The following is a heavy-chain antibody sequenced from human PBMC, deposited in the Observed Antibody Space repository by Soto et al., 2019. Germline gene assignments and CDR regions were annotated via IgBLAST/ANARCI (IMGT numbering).Heavy chain of an antibody. D-gene: IGHD2-8*01. CDR1: GFTVSSNY. CDR3: ARDRLYCTNGVCSNYYYYGMDV. V-gene: IGHV3-53*01. J-gene: IGHJ6*02. Sequence: GGSLRLSCAASGFTVSSNYMSWVRQAPGKGLEWVSVIYSGGSTYYADSVKGRFTISRDNSKNTLYLQMNSLRAEDTAVYYCARDRLYCTNGVCSNYYYYGMDVWGQGTTGTVSS. CDR2: IYSGGST.